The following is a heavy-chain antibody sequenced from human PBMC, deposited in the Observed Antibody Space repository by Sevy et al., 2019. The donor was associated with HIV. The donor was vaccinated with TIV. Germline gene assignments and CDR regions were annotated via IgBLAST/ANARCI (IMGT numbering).Heavy chain of an antibody. CDR3: ARGLGSSGLLY. Sequence: ASVKVSCKASGYRFTSYSITWVRQAPGQGLEWMGRSSGFNGSTNYAQKLQGRVTMSTDTSTNTAYLDLRSLRSDDTAVYYCARGLGSSGLLYWGQGTLVTVSS. V-gene: IGHV1-18*04. CDR2: SSGFNGST. J-gene: IGHJ4*02. D-gene: IGHD1-26*01. CDR1: GYRFTSYS.